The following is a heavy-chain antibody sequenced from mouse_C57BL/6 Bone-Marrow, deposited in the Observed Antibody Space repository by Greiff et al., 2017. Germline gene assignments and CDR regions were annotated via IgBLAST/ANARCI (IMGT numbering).Heavy chain of an antibody. D-gene: IGHD2-1*01. Sequence: VQLQQSGAELVRPGASVKLSCTASGFNIKDDYMHWVKQRPEQGLEWIGWIDPENGDTEYASKFQGKATITADTSSNTAYLQLSSLTSEDTAVYYCTTSLYQFYLDDWGQGTTLTVSS. CDR3: TTSLYQFYLDD. J-gene: IGHJ2*01. CDR1: GFNIKDDY. CDR2: IDPENGDT. V-gene: IGHV14-4*01.